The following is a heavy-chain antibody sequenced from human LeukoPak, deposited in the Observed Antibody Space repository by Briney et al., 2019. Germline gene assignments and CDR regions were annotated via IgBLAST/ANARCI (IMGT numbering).Heavy chain of an antibody. CDR3: ARDAATGHFDY. V-gene: IGHV1-2*02. D-gene: IGHD1-26*01. CDR2: INPNSGGK. CDR1: GYTFTGYY. J-gene: IGHJ4*02. Sequence: ASVNVSCKASGYTFTGYYMHWVRQAPGQGLEWMGWINPNSGGKNYAQKFQGRVTMTRDTSISTAYMELSRLSSDDTAVYYCARDAATGHFDYWGQGTLVTVSS.